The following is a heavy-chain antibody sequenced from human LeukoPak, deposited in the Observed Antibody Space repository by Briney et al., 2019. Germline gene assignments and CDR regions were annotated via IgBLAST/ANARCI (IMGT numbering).Heavy chain of an antibody. CDR1: SGSVSSGSYY. Sequence: SETLSLTCTVSSGSVSSGSYYCSWIRQPPGKGLGWIGSVFYSGSTNYNPSLKSRVTISVDTSRNQFSLKLSSVTAADTAVYYCARVRVDSSGYYSMGGWGQGTLVTVSS. CDR2: VFYSGST. V-gene: IGHV4-61*01. J-gene: IGHJ4*02. D-gene: IGHD3-22*01. CDR3: ARVRVDSSGYYSMGG.